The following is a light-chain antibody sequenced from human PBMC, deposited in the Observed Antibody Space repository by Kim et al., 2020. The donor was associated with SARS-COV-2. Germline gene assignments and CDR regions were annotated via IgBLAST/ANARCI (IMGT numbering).Light chain of an antibody. Sequence: GQRVTNSGSGSSSNIGAGDDVQWYQQLPGTAPKLLIYGKSNRPSGVPDRFSGSKSGTSASLAITGRQAEDEADDYCQSYDSSLRRVFGGGTKLTVL. CDR1: SSNIGAGDD. CDR3: QSYDSSLRRV. V-gene: IGLV1-40*01. CDR2: GKS. J-gene: IGLJ3*02.